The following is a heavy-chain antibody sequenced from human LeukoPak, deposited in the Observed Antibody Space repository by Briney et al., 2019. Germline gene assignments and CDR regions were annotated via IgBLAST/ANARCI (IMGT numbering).Heavy chain of an antibody. D-gene: IGHD4-11*01. Sequence: GGSLRLSCAASGFTVSSNYMSWVRQAPGKGLEWVSVIYSGGSTYYADSVKGRFTISRDNSKNSLYLQMNSLRADDTAVYFCARDSYSKNDFWGQGTLVTVSS. CDR3: ARDSYSKNDF. CDR1: GFTVSSNY. V-gene: IGHV3-53*01. J-gene: IGHJ4*02. CDR2: IYSGGST.